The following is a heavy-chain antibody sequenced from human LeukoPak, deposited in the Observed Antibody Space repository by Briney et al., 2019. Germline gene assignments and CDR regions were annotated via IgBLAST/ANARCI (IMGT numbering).Heavy chain of an antibody. CDR1: GFTFSSYG. D-gene: IGHD3-3*01. V-gene: IGHV3-33*01. CDR2: IWYDGSNK. CDR3: ARDGAAYYDFWSGYYMGYYFDY. Sequence: GGSLRLSCAASGFTFSSYGMHWVRQAPGKGLEWVAVIWYDGSNKYYADSVKGRFTISRDNSKNTLYLQMNSLRAEDTAVYYCARDGAAYYDFWSGYYMGYYFDYWGQGTLVTVSS. J-gene: IGHJ4*02.